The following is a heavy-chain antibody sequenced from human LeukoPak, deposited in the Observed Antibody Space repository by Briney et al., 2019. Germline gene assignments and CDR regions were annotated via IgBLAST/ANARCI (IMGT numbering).Heavy chain of an antibody. CDR1: GFTFSNAW. CDR3: TRGGAARWFDP. V-gene: IGHV3-15*01. J-gene: IGHJ5*02. D-gene: IGHD6-6*01. CDR2: IKSKTDGGTT. Sequence: GGSLRLSCEASGFTFSNAWMSWVRPAPGKGLEWVGRIKSKTDGGTTDYAAPVKGRFTISRDDSKNTLYLQMNSLKTEDTAVYYCTRGGAARWFDPWGQGTLVTVSS.